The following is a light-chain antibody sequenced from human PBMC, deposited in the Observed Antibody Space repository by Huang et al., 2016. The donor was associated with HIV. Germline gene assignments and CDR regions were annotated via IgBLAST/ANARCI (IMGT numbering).Light chain of an antibody. Sequence: IVLTQSPATLSWYPGERVTLSCRANQSVGNYIAWYQQHPGQSPKLLIYDTSTRATGTPVRFSGSGSGTDFTLTISSLESEDFAVYYCQQRSSGVTFGGGTKV. V-gene: IGKV3-11*01. CDR2: DTS. J-gene: IGKJ4*01. CDR1: QSVGNY. CDR3: QQRSSGVT.